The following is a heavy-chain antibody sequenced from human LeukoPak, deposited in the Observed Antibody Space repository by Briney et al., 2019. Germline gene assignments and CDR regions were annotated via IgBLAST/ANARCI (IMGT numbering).Heavy chain of an antibody. J-gene: IGHJ4*02. CDR1: GYSMSSGYY. CDR3: ARDRNLYYDSSGYYCMEY. D-gene: IGHD3-22*01. V-gene: IGHV4-38-2*02. CDR2: IFHSGNS. Sequence: PSETLSLTCTVSGYSMSSGYYWGWIRQPPGKGLQWIGSIFHSGNSYYNPSLKSRVTISVDTSKNQFSLKVNSVTAADTAVYYCARDRNLYYDSSGYYCMEYWGQGTLVTVSS.